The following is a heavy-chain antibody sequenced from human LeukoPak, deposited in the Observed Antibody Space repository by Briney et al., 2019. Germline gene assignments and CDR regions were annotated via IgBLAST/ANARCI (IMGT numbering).Heavy chain of an antibody. CDR2: INSNSGGT. J-gene: IGHJ6*03. D-gene: IGHD6-13*01. V-gene: IGHV1-2*02. CDR3: ARTPIAAAGGYMDV. Sequence: ASVKVSCKASGYTFTGYYMHWVRQAPGQGLEWMGWINSNSGGTNYAQKFQGRVTMTRDMSTSTVYMELSSLRSEDTAVYYCARTPIAAAGGYMDVWGKGTTVTVSS. CDR1: GYTFTGYY.